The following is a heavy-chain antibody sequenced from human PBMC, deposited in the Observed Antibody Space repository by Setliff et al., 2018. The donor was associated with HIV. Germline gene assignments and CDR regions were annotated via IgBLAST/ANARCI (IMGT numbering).Heavy chain of an antibody. Sequence: GASVKVSCKASGGTFSSYGISWVRQAPGQGLEWMGWISAYNGNTNYAQKFQGRVTMTRDTSTNTAYMEVRSLRADDTAIYYCAKGFRPVDTALVSGPTYWGQGIRVTVSS. V-gene: IGHV1-18*01. D-gene: IGHD5-18*01. CDR3: AKGFRPVDTALVSGPTY. CDR1: GGTFSSYG. CDR2: ISAYNGNT. J-gene: IGHJ4*02.